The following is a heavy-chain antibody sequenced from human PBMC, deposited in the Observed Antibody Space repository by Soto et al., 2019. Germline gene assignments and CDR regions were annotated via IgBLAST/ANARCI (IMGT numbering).Heavy chain of an antibody. Sequence: QVQLVESGGGVVQPGRSLRLSCAASGFTFSTYGMHWVRQAPGKGLEWVALIWYDGSDKYYTDSVKGRFTISRDNSKNSLYLKRNSLRAEDAAVYFCATVIIGELQAVDVWGQGTTVIVSS. J-gene: IGHJ6*02. V-gene: IGHV3-33*01. D-gene: IGHD3-3*01. CDR3: ATVIIGELQAVDV. CDR1: GFTFSTYG. CDR2: IWYDGSDK.